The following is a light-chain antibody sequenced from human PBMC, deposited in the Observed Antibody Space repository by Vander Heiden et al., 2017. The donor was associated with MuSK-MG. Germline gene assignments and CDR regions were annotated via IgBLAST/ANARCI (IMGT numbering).Light chain of an antibody. CDR1: QSVSSY. Sequence: EIVLTQSPAILSSSPGERATLSCRASQSVSSYLAWYQQKPGQAPRLLTYDASNRATGIPARFSGGGCGTDFTLTISSLEPEDFAVYYCQQRRYWPISTFGHGTKVDIK. CDR2: DAS. J-gene: IGKJ3*01. CDR3: QQRRYWPIST. V-gene: IGKV3-11*01.